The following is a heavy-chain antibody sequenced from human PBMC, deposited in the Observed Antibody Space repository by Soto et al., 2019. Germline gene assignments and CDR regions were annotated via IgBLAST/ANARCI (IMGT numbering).Heavy chain of an antibody. CDR3: ARETYYYDSSGYSDNWFDP. CDR1: GFTFSSYS. V-gene: IGHV3-21*01. J-gene: IGHJ5*02. D-gene: IGHD3-22*01. CDR2: ISSSSSYI. Sequence: EVQLVESGGGLVKPGGSLRLSCAASGFTFSSYSMNWVRQAPGKGLEWVSSISSSSSYIYYADSVKGRFTISRDNAKNSLDLQMNSLRAEDTAVYYCARETYYYDSSGYSDNWFDPWGQGTLVTVSS.